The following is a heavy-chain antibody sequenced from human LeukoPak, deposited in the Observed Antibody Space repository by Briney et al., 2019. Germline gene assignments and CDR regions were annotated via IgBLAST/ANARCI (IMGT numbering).Heavy chain of an antibody. Sequence: ASVKVSCTASGGTFSSYAISWVRPAPGQGLEWMGRIIPILGIANYAQKFQGRVTITADKSTSTAYMELSSLRSEDTAVYYCASSPGSSGYYYEYYFDYWGQGTLVTVSS. CDR2: IIPILGIA. V-gene: IGHV1-69*04. J-gene: IGHJ4*02. CDR3: ASSPGSSGYYYEYYFDY. D-gene: IGHD3-22*01. CDR1: GGTFSSYA.